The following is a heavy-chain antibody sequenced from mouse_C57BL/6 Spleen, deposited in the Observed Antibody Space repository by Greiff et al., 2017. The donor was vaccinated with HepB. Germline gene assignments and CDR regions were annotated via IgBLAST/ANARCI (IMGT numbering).Heavy chain of an antibody. CDR3: TRGAFTTVVATNFDY. CDR2: IYPGDGDT. V-gene: IGHV1-80*01. J-gene: IGHJ2*01. CDR1: GYAFSSYW. D-gene: IGHD1-1*01. Sequence: VQLQQSGAELVKPGASVKISCKASGYAFSSYWMNWVKQRPGKGLEWIGQIYPGDGDTNYNGKFKGKATLTADKSSSTAYMQLSSLTSEDSAVYFCTRGAFTTVVATNFDYWGQGTTLTVSS.